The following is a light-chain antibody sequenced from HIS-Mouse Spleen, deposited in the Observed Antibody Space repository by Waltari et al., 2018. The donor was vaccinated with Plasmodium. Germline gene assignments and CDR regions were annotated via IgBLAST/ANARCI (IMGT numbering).Light chain of an antibody. CDR3: YSTDSSGNHRV. CDR1: ALPKKY. J-gene: IGLJ3*02. CDR2: EDS. V-gene: IGLV3-10*01. Sequence: SYELTQPPSVSVSPGQTARITCSGDALPKKYAYWYQQKSGQAPVLVIYEDSKRPSGIPERFAGSSSGTMANLTISGAQVEDEADYDCYSTDSSGNHRVFGGGTKLTVL.